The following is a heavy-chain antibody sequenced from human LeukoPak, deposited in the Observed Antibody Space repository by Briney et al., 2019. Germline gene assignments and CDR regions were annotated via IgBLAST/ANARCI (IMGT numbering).Heavy chain of an antibody. J-gene: IGHJ4*02. CDR1: GYPISSGYF. CDR2: IFHSGYT. V-gene: IGHV4-38-2*02. D-gene: IGHD5-18*01. CDR3: ARGRKYTSGYRVTELGSGYSDY. Sequence: PSETLSLTCTVSGYPISSGYFWGWIRQPPGKGLEYIGSIFHSGYTFYDPSLKSRLTLSVDTSKNQFSLRLSSVTAADTAVYYCARGRKYTSGYRVTELGSGYSDYWGQGTLVTVSS.